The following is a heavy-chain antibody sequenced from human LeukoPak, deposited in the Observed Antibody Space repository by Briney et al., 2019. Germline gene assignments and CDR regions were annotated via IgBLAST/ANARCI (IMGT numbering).Heavy chain of an antibody. V-gene: IGHV3-48*01. D-gene: IGHD6-13*01. Sequence: PGGSLRLSCAASGFTFSRYRMNWVRQAPGKGLEWVSYISSSSSTIYYADSVKGRFTISRDNAKNSLYLQMNSLRAEDTAVYYCAREDEQQQAYYMDVWGKGTTVTVSS. CDR1: GFTFSRYR. CDR3: AREDEQQQAYYMDV. CDR2: ISSSSSTI. J-gene: IGHJ6*03.